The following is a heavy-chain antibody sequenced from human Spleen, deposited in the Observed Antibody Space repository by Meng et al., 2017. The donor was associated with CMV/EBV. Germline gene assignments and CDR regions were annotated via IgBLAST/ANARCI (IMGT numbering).Heavy chain of an antibody. D-gene: IGHD6-25*01. V-gene: IGHV4-4*02. CDR1: GDAILSNKW. CDR3: ARHHGFSLEH. J-gene: IGHJ1*01. Sequence: LTCIAAGDAILSNKWCSWLRQTREKGLEWIREVHLDGDTHYSASLRSRASLSADRAKNQYSMKLYSVTAADTAVYYCARHHGFSLEHWGPGTLVTVSS. CDR2: VHLDGDT.